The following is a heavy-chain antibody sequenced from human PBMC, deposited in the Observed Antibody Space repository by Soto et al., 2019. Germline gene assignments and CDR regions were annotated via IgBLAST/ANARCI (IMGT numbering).Heavy chain of an antibody. CDR1: GYTFTSYG. D-gene: IGHD6-13*01. J-gene: IGHJ5*02. CDR3: VRRHVSATGIDWFDP. Sequence: ASVKVSCKASGYTFTSYGIHWVRQAPGQGLEWMGWINAANGDTKYSPKFQGRVTITRDTSASTAYMELSSLRSEDTAVYYCVRRHVSATGIDWFDPWGQGXLVTVSS. CDR2: INAANGDT. V-gene: IGHV1-3*01.